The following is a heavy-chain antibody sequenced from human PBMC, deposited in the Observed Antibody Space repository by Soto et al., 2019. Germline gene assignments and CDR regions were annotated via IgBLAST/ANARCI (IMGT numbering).Heavy chain of an antibody. V-gene: IGHV3-30*14. CDR1: GFTFSSYA. CDR2: ISYDGSNK. J-gene: IGHJ4*02. Sequence: GGSLRLSCAASGFTFSSYAMHWVRQAPGKGLEWVAVISYDGSNKYYADSVKGRFTISRDNSKNTLYLQMNSLRAEDTAVYYCASRLDSGYWDYFDYWGQGTPVPVYS. D-gene: IGHD3-22*01. CDR3: ASRLDSGYWDYFDY.